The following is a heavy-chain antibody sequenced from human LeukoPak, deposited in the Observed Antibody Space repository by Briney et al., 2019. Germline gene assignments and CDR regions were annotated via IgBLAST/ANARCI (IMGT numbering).Heavy chain of an antibody. J-gene: IGHJ4*02. CDR3: ARTCGGDCYSGFDY. CDR1: GFTFSSYW. D-gene: IGHD2-21*02. Sequence: PGGSLRLSCAASGFTFSSYWMHWVRQAPGKGLEWVSVIYSGGSTYYADSVKGRFTISRHNSKNTLYLQMNSLRAEDTAVYYCARTCGGDCYSGFDYWGQGALVTVSS. V-gene: IGHV3-66*02. CDR2: IYSGGST.